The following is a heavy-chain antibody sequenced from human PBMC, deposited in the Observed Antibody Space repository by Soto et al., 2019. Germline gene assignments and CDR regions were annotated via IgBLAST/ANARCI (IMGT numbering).Heavy chain of an antibody. CDR3: ARAWREGFDS. V-gene: IGHV3-21*01. J-gene: IGHJ4*02. Sequence: GGSLRLSCAASGFTFSSYSMTWVRQAPGERLEWVSSIDFSSTYIYYADSVKGRFTISIDNAKNSLYLQMNSLRAEDTAVYYCARAWREGFDSWGQGTLVTVSS. D-gene: IGHD1-26*01. CDR2: IDFSSTYI. CDR1: GFTFSSYS.